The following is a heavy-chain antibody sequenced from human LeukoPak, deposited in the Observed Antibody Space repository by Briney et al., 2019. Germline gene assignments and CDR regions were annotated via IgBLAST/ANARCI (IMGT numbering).Heavy chain of an antibody. D-gene: IGHD1-26*01. Sequence: GESLKISCQASGYSFTSYWIGWVRQMPGKGLEWMGIIYPGDSDTRYSPSFQGQVTISADKSISTAYLQWSSLEASDTAMYYCARSGYMGATIKDYWGQGTLVTVSS. CDR3: ARSGYMGATIKDY. J-gene: IGHJ4*02. CDR2: IYPGDSDT. V-gene: IGHV5-51*01. CDR1: GYSFTSYW.